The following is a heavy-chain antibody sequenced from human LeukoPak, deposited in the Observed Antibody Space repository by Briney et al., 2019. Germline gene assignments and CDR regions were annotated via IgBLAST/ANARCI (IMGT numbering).Heavy chain of an antibody. CDR1: EYTFTDYY. D-gene: IGHD6-13*01. CDR3: TTSPAAVRSAY. CDR2: INPNSGGT. J-gene: IGHJ4*02. V-gene: IGHV1-2*02. Sequence: ASVKVSCKASEYTFTDYYIHWVRQAPGQGLEWMGWINPNSGGTDYAQRFPRRVTMPRATSISTAYMELSSLRSDDTAVYYCTTSPAAVRSAYWGQGTLVTVSS.